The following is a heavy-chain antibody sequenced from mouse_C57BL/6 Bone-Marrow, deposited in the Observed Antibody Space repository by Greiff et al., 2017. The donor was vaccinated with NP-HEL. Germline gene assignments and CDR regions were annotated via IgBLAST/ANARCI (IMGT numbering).Heavy chain of an antibody. CDR2: IDPNSGGT. J-gene: IGHJ1*03. V-gene: IGHV1-72*01. CDR1: GYTFTSYW. D-gene: IGHD2-4*01. CDR3: ARRKDDSSNWYFDV. Sequence: GQRQQNGAELVKPGASVKLSCKASGYTFTSYWMHWVKQRPGRGLEWIGRIDPNSGGTKYNEKFKSKATLTVDKPSSTAYMQLSSLTSEDSAVYYCARRKDDSSNWYFDVWGTGTTVTVSS.